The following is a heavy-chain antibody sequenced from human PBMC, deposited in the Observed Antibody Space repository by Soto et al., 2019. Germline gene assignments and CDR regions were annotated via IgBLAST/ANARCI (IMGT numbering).Heavy chain of an antibody. CDR3: ARERPDGCRLDP. Sequence: LSLTCTVSGGSISSGDYYWSWIRQPPGKGLEWIGYIYYSGSTYYNPSLKSRVTISVDTSKNQFSLRLSSVTAADTAVYYCARERPDGCRLDPWGQGTLVTVSS. CDR1: GGSISSGDYY. CDR2: IYYSGST. V-gene: IGHV4-30-4*01. D-gene: IGHD6-19*01. J-gene: IGHJ5*02.